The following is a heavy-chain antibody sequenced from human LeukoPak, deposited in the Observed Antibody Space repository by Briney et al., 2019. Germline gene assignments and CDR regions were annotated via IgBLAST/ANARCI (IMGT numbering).Heavy chain of an antibody. J-gene: IGHJ6*03. Sequence: SVKLSCKASGGTFSSYAISWGRQAPGQRLEWMGGFIPIFGTANYAQKFQGRVTITAATSTSTAYMEQSSLRSEDTAVYYCARDAGDCGGDCAYYNYMDVWGKGTTVTVCS. CDR2: FIPIFGTA. CDR1: GGTFSSYA. V-gene: IGHV1-69*06. D-gene: IGHD2-21*02. CDR3: ARDAGDCGGDCAYYNYMDV.